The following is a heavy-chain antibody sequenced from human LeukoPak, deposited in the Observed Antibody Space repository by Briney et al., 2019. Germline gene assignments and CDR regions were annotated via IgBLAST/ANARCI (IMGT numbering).Heavy chain of an antibody. Sequence: PSETLSLTCTVSGGSISSYYWSWIRQPPGKGLEWIGYIYYSGSTNYNPSLKSRVTISVDTSKNQFSLKLSSVTAADTAVYYCARAGITYYYGSGSPTYYYYYMDVWGKGTTVTVSS. CDR3: ARAGITYYYGSGSPTYYYYYMDV. V-gene: IGHV4-59*01. CDR1: GGSISSYY. D-gene: IGHD3-10*01. CDR2: IYYSGST. J-gene: IGHJ6*03.